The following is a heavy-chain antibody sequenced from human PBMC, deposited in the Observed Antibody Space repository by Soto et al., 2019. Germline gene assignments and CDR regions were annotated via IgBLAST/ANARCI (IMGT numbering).Heavy chain of an antibody. CDR1: GGTFCSYA. Sequence: ASVKVSCKASGGTFCSYAISWVRQAPGQGLEWMGGIIPIFGTANYAQKFQGRVTITADKSTSTAYMELSSLRSEDTAVYYCARDIGYCSGGSCYSGWFDPWGQGTLVTVSS. J-gene: IGHJ5*02. V-gene: IGHV1-69*06. D-gene: IGHD2-15*01. CDR2: IIPIFGTA. CDR3: ARDIGYCSGGSCYSGWFDP.